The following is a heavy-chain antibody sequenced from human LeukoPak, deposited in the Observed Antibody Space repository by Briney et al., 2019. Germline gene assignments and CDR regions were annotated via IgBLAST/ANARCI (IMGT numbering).Heavy chain of an antibody. CDR1: GFTFSSYD. CDR3: ASRKSVLRYFDWLPLDY. Sequence: QSGGSLRLSCAASGFTFSSYDMHWVRQSTGKGLEWVSAIGTVGDTYYPVSVKGRFTISRDNSKNTLYLQMNSLRAEDTAVYYCASRKSVLRYFDWLPLDYWGQGTLVTVSS. J-gene: IGHJ4*02. CDR2: IGTVGDT. V-gene: IGHV3-13*01. D-gene: IGHD3-9*01.